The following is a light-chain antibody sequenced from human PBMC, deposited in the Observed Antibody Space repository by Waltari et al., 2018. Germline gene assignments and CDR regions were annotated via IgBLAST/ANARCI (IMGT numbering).Light chain of an antibody. Sequence: QSVLTQPPSVSGNPGQRITISCSRSSSNIGSHNVYWYQQVPGTAPRLLIYWNNQPPSGVPNRFSGSKSGTSASLAISGLRSEDEADYYCAAWDDSLSWVFGGGTHLTVL. V-gene: IGLV1-47*01. CDR2: WNN. CDR1: SSNIGSHN. J-gene: IGLJ3*02. CDR3: AAWDDSLSWV.